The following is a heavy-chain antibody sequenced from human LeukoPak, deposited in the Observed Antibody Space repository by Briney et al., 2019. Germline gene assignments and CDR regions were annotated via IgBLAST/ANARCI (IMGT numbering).Heavy chain of an antibody. V-gene: IGHV4-61*09. D-gene: IGHD5-18*01. Sequence: PSETLSLTCTVSGGSISSGSYYWSWIRQPAGKGLEWIGHIYTSGSTNYNPSLKSRVTISVDTSKNQFSLKLSSVTAADTAVYYCARQLWDFDYWGQGTLVTVSS. CDR3: ARQLWDFDY. CDR1: GGSISSGSYY. J-gene: IGHJ4*02. CDR2: IYTSGST.